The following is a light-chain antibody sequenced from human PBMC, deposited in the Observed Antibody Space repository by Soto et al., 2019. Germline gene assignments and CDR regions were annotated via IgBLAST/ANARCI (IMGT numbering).Light chain of an antibody. CDR2: KVS. Sequence: EVVMTQSPLSLPATLGQPASISCKSSQSLVHKDGNTYLNWFQQRPGQSPRSLIYKVSNRDSGVPDRFSGSRSGTDFTLKISRVEAEDVGVYYCTQGTQWPPTFGQGTKVEIK. V-gene: IGKV2-30*02. J-gene: IGKJ1*01. CDR1: QSLVHKDGNTY. CDR3: TQGTQWPPT.